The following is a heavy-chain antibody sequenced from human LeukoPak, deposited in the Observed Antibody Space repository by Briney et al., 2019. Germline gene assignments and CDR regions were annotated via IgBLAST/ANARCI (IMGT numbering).Heavy chain of an antibody. CDR1: GFTFSSYA. Sequence: GGSLRLSCAASGFTFSSYAMHWVRQAPGKGLEWVAVISYDGSNKYYADSVKGRFTISRDNSKNTLYLQMNSLRAEETAVYYYAREGMADAFDIWGQGKMVTVSS. J-gene: IGHJ3*02. CDR2: ISYDGSNK. V-gene: IGHV3-30*01. CDR3: AREGMADAFDI. D-gene: IGHD5-24*01.